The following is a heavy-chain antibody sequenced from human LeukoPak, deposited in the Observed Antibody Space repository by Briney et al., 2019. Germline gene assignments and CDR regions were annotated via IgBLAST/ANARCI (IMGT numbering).Heavy chain of an antibody. D-gene: IGHD5-24*01. V-gene: IGHV3-30*18. CDR3: AKDEEMATIFDY. CDR1: GFTFSSYG. CDR2: ISYDGSNK. Sequence: PGGSLRLSCAASGFTFSSYGMHWVRQAPGKGLEWVAVISYDGSNKYYADSVKGRFTISRDNSKNTLYLQMNSLRAEDTAVYYCAKDEEMATIFDYWGQGTLVTVSP. J-gene: IGHJ4*02.